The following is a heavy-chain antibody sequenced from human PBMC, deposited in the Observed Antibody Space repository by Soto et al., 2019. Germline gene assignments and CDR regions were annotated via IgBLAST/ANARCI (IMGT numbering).Heavy chain of an antibody. CDR1: GFTFSNAW. CDR3: VYDSSGYYYFDY. J-gene: IGHJ4*02. Sequence: EVQLVESGGGLVKPGGSLRLSCAASGFTFSNAWMSWVRQAPGKGLEWVGRIKSKTDGGTTDYAAPVKGRFTISRDDSKNTLYLQMNSLKTEDTAVYYCVYDSSGYYYFDYWGQGTLDTVSS. CDR2: IKSKTDGGTT. D-gene: IGHD3-22*01. V-gene: IGHV3-15*01.